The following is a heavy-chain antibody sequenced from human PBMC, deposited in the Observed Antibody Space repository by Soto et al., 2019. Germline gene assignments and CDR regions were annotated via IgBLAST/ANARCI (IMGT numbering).Heavy chain of an antibody. CDR3: AYSPLDDWLLPFDF. D-gene: IGHD3-9*01. CDR2: ISGSGGST. CDR1: GFTFSSYA. J-gene: IGHJ4*02. Sequence: GGSLRLSCAASGFTFSSYAMSWVRQAPGKGLEWVSAISGSGGSTYYADSVKGRFTISRDNSKNTLYLQMNSLRAEDTAVYYCAYSPLDDWLLPFDFWGQGTLVTVSS. V-gene: IGHV3-23*01.